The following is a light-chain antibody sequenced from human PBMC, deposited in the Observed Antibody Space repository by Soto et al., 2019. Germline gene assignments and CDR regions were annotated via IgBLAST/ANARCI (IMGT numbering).Light chain of an antibody. Sequence: DIQMTQSPSSLSASVGDRVTITCRASQGISSYLGWYQQKPGKAPKLLIYAASTLQSGVPSRFSGSGSGTDFTRTISSLQPEDVATYYCQKYNSAPLTFGGGTKVEIK. CDR1: QGISSY. CDR2: AAS. J-gene: IGKJ4*01. CDR3: QKYNSAPLT. V-gene: IGKV1-27*01.